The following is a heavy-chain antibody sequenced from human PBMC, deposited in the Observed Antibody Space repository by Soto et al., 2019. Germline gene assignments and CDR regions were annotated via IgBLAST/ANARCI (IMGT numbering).Heavy chain of an antibody. CDR1: GFTFSSYG. Sequence: QVQLVESGGGVVQPGRSLRLSCAASGFTFSSYGMHWVRQAPGKGLEWVAVIWYDGSNKYYADSVKGRFTISRDNSKNTLYLQMNSLRAEDTAVYYCARVGNPDRSCYSDYWYFDLWGRGTLVTVFS. CDR3: ARVGNPDRSCYSDYWYFDL. D-gene: IGHD3-22*01. V-gene: IGHV3-33*01. CDR2: IWYDGSNK. J-gene: IGHJ2*01.